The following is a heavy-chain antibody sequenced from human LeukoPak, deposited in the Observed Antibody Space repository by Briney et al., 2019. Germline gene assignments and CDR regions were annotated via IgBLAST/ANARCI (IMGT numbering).Heavy chain of an antibody. CDR1: GFTFSSYA. CDR2: ISGSGGST. V-gene: IGHV3-23*01. CDR3: AKDHYGSGSYGYFDY. Sequence: GGSLRLSCAASGFTFSSYAMSWVRQAPGKGLQWVSAISGSGGSTYYADSVKGRFTISRDNSKNTLYLQMNYLGAEDTAVYYCAKDHYGSGSYGYFDYWGQGTLVTVSS. D-gene: IGHD3-10*01. J-gene: IGHJ4*02.